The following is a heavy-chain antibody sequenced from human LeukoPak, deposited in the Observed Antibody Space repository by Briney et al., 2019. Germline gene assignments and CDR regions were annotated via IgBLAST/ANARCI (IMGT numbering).Heavy chain of an antibody. D-gene: IGHD3-10*01. CDR3: ARGKGLLWFGELMANDY. CDR1: GYTFTSYD. Sequence: GASVKVSCKASGYTFTSYDINWVRQATRQGLEWMGWMNPNSGNTGYAQKFQGRVTMTRNTSISTAYMELSSLRSEDTAVYYCARGKGLLWFGELMANDYWGQGTLVTVSS. CDR2: MNPNSGNT. V-gene: IGHV1-8*01. J-gene: IGHJ4*02.